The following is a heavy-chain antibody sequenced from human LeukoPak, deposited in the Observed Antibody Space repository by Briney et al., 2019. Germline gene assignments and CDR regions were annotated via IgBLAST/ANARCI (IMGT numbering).Heavy chain of an antibody. V-gene: IGHV4-4*02. D-gene: IGHD2-2*01. CDR1: GGTISSSNW. CDR3: ARGLYCSSTSCDDFDY. CDR2: IYHSGST. J-gene: IGHJ4*02. Sequence: SETLSLTCAVSGGTISSSNWCSCVRQSPGKGLEWIGEIYHSGSTNYNPSLKSRVTISVDKSKNQFSLKLSSVTAADTAVYYCARGLYCSSTSCDDFDYWGQGNLVTVSS.